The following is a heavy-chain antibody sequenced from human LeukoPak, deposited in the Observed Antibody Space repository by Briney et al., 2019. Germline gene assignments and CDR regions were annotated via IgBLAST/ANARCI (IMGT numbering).Heavy chain of an antibody. V-gene: IGHV4-59*01. CDR2: IYYSGST. CDR1: GGSISSYY. Sequence: RPSETLSLTCTVSGGSISSYYLSWIRQPPGKGLEWIGDIYYSGSTNYNPSLKSRVTISVNTSKNQFSLKLSSVTAADTAVDYCASSEGGFDYWGQGTLVTVSS. J-gene: IGHJ4*02. CDR3: ASSEGGFDY.